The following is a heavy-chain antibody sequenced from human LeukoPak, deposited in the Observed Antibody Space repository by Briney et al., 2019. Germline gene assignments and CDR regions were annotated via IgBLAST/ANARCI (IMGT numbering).Heavy chain of an antibody. J-gene: IGHJ4*02. CDR2: SSGSGGST. Sequence: GGALRLSCAASGLTFSSYSMNGVRQARWRGREWVSASSGSGGSTYYADSVKGRFTISRDNSKNTLYLQMNRLRAEDTAVYYCAKGTRIVGAHAIDYWGQGTLVTVSS. D-gene: IGHD1-26*01. CDR3: AKGTRIVGAHAIDY. CDR1: GLTFSSYS. V-gene: IGHV3-23*01.